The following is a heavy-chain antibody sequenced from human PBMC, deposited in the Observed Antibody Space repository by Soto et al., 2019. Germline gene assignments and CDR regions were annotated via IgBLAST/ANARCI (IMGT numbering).Heavy chain of an antibody. Sequence: PSETLSLTCTVSGGSISSSSYYWGWIRQPPGKGLEWIGSIYYSGSTYYNPSLQSRVTISVDTSKNQFSLKLSSVTAADTAVYYCARHSDSSSGWADYWGQGTLVTVSS. CDR3: ARHSDSSSGWADY. CDR1: GGSISSSSYY. D-gene: IGHD6-19*01. V-gene: IGHV4-39*01. CDR2: IYYSGST. J-gene: IGHJ4*02.